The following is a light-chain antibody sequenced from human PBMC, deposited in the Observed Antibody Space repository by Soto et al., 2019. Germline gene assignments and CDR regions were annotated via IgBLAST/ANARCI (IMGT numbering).Light chain of an antibody. J-gene: IGKJ4*02. V-gene: IGKV3-15*01. CDR1: QSVSSN. CDR3: QQYNNCSLT. Sequence: EIMMTQSPATLSVSPGERATLSCRASQSVSSNLAWYQQKPGQAPRLLIYGASTRATGIPARFSGSGSGTEFTLTLSSLQSEDFAVYYCQQYNNCSLTFGGGTKVEIK. CDR2: GAS.